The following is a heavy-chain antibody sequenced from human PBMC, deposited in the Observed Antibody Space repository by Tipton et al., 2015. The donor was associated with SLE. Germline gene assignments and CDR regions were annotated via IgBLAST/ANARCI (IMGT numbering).Heavy chain of an antibody. V-gene: IGHV3-43*01. D-gene: IGHD4-11*01. CDR3: VKSLHDYSYFMWDYYYFPMDV. CDR1: GFTFEDYP. Sequence: SLRLSCVASGFTFEDYPMHWVRQAPGKGLEWVSVISWDGRTTYYADSLKGRFTMSRDNSENSLYLQMNSLRTEDTALYYCVKSLHDYSYFMWDYYYFPMDVWGHGTTVTVSS. CDR2: ISWDGRTT. J-gene: IGHJ6*02.